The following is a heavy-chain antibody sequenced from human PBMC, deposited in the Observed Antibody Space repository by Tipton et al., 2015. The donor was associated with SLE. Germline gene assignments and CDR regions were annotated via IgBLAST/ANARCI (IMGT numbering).Heavy chain of an antibody. J-gene: IGHJ4*02. CDR3: ARVLGGLGLFDY. CDR1: EFTVSSNY. D-gene: IGHD2-15*01. CDR2: IYSGGST. V-gene: IGHV3-53*05. Sequence: GSLRLSCAASEFTVSSNYMSWVRQAPGKGLEWVSVIYSGGSTYYADSVKGRFTISRDNSKNTLYLQMKSLRAEDTAVYYCARVLGGLGLFDYWGQGTLGTVSS.